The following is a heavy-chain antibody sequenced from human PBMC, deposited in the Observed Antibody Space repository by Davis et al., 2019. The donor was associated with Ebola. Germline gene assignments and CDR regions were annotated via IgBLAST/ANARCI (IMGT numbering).Heavy chain of an antibody. D-gene: IGHD2-21*01. CDR2: IKQDGSDK. Sequence: GESLKISCVGSGFNFNRFWMSWVRQAPGKGLEWVANIKQDGSDKYYMDSVKGRFTVSRDNAKNSLYLQMNNLRVEDMAIYYCTTYRVSGYWGQGTLVTVSS. J-gene: IGHJ4*02. CDR1: GFNFNRFW. CDR3: TTYRVSGY. V-gene: IGHV3-7*03.